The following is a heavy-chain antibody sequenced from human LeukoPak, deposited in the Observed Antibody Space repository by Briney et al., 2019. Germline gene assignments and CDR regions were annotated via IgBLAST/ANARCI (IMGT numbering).Heavy chain of an antibody. J-gene: IGHJ4*02. CDR1: GFTFSSYA. D-gene: IGHD3-10*01. CDR2: ISYGGSNK. CDR3: ARDLYTFGELLSQPTPIDY. V-gene: IGHV3-30-3*01. Sequence: GGSLRLSCAASGFTFSSYAMHWVRQAPGKGLEWVAVISYGGSNKYYADSVKGRFTISRDNSKNTLYLQMNSLRAEDTAVYYCARDLYTFGELLSQPTPIDYWGQGTLVTVSS.